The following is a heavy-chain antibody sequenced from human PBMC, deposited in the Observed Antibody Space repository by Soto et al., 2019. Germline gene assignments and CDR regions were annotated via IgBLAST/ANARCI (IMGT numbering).Heavy chain of an antibody. CDR3: ARGLIYDSSGYYFDY. CDR2: INPSGGST. CDR1: GYTFTSYY. Sequence: QVQVVQSGAEVKKPGASVKVSCKASGYTFTSYYMHWVRQAPGQGLEWMGIINPSGGSTRYAQKFQGRVTMTRDRSTSTVYMELSSLRSEDTAVYYCARGLIYDSSGYYFDYWGQGTLVTVSS. D-gene: IGHD3-22*01. J-gene: IGHJ4*02. V-gene: IGHV1-46*01.